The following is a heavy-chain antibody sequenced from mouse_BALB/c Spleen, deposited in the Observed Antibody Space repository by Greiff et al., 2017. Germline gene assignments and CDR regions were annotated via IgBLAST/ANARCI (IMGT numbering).Heavy chain of an antibody. CDR1: GFTFSSYG. J-gene: IGHJ1*01. CDR2: ISSGGSYT. V-gene: IGHV5-6*01. Sequence: EVQVVESGGDLVKPGGSLKLSCAASGFTFSSYGMSWVRQTPDKRLEWVATISSGGSYTYYPDSVKGRFTISRDNAKNTLYLQMSSLKSEDTAMYYCARLPYYGSQPNWYFDVWGAGTTVTVSS. CDR3: ARLPYYGSQPNWYFDV. D-gene: IGHD1-1*01.